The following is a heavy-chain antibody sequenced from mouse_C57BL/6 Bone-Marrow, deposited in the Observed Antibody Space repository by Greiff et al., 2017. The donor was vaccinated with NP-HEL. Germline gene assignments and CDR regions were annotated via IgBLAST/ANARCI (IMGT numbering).Heavy chain of an antibody. CDR1: GYAFSSSW. Sequence: QVHVKQSGPELVKPGASVKISCKASGYAFSSSWMNWVKQRPGKGLEWIGRIYPGDGDTNYIGKFKGKATLTADKSSSTAYMQLSSLTSEDSAVYFCARDYYGSSFDVWGTGTTVTVSS. CDR3: ARDYYGSSFDV. V-gene: IGHV1-82*01. J-gene: IGHJ1*03. CDR2: IYPGDGDT. D-gene: IGHD1-1*01.